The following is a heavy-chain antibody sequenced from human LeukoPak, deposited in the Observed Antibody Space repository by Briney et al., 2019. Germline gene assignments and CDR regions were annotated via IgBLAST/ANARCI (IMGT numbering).Heavy chain of an antibody. D-gene: IGHD5-12*01. J-gene: IGHJ4*02. V-gene: IGHV3-7*01. CDR2: IKNDGGDK. Sequence: PGGSLRLSCEASGFSFSAAWMTWVRQAPGKGLEWVATIKNDGGDKYYADSVKGRFTLSRDNAQNSVYLQMNSLRVEDTAVYYCVNLGYSDGGQGTLVTVSS. CDR1: GFSFSAAW. CDR3: VNLGYSD.